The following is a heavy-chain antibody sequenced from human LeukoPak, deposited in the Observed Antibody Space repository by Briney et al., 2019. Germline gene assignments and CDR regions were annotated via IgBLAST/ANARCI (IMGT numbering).Heavy chain of an antibody. V-gene: IGHV4-34*01. CDR2: INHSGRS. J-gene: IGHJ5*02. Sequence: PSETLSLTCAVYGGSFSDYYWSWIRQPPGKGLEWIGEINHSGRSNYNPALKRRVTISVETCKKQFSLKLSSVTAADTAMYYCARGRGLWFGVQRDNWFDPWGQGTLVTVSS. D-gene: IGHD3-10*01. CDR1: GGSFSDYY. CDR3: ARGRGLWFGVQRDNWFDP.